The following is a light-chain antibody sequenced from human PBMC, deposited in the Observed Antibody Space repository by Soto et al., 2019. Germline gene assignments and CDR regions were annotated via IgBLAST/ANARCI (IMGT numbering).Light chain of an antibody. CDR2: WAS. Sequence: DIEMTQSPDSLAVSLGERATINCKSSQSVLSSSNNKNYLTWYQQKPGQPPKLLIYWASTRESGVPDRFSGSGSGTDFTLTISSLQAEDVAVYYCQQYYSAPLTFGGGTKVELK. CDR1: QSVLSSSNNKNY. J-gene: IGKJ4*01. CDR3: QQYYSAPLT. V-gene: IGKV4-1*01.